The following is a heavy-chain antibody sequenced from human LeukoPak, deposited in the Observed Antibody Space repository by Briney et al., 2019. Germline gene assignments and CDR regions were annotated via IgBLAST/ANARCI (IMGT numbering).Heavy chain of an antibody. CDR3: AKQLGYCSNGSCYFPY. V-gene: IGHV3-23*01. D-gene: IGHD2-15*01. CDR2: ISNNGGYT. CDR1: GFTFSSSA. J-gene: IGHJ4*02. Sequence: GGSLRLSCAASGFTFSSSAMSWVRQAPGKGLEWVSAISNNGGYTYYADSVQGRFTISRDNSKSALCLQMNSLRAEDTAVYYCAKQLGYCSNGSCYFPYWGQGTLVTVSS.